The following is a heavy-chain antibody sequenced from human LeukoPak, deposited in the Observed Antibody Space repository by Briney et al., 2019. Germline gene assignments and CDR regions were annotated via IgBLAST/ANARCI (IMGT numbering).Heavy chain of an antibody. J-gene: IGHJ4*02. CDR3: ATLDTAMVTNSGY. CDR2: IKQDGSDK. D-gene: IGHD5-18*01. V-gene: IGHV3-7*01. CDR1: GFTVSSNY. Sequence: PGGSLRLSCAASGFTVSSNYMSWVRQAPGKGLEWVAMIKQDGSDKYYVDSVKGRFTISGDNTKNSVYLQMNSLRAEDTAMYYCATLDTAMVTNSGYWGQGTLVTVSS.